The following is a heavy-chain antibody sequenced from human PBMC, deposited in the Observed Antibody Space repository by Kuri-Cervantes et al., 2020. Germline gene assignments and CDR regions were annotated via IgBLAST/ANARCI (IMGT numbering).Heavy chain of an antibody. J-gene: IGHJ4*02. CDR3: ARGYSYPSSGFDC. V-gene: IGHV3-7*01. CDR2: IKVDGSEK. Sequence: LSLTCAASGFTFSSYSMNWVRQAPGKGLEWVANIKVDGSEKNYLDSVKGRFTISRDNAKSSVYLQVNSLRADDTAVYYCARGYSYPSSGFDCWGQGTLVTVSS. D-gene: IGHD5-18*01. CDR1: GFTFSSYS.